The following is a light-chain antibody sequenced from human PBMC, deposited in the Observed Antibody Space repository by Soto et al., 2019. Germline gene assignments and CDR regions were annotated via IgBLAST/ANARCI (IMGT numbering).Light chain of an antibody. V-gene: IGKV1-39*01. CDR1: QRISAY. J-gene: IGKJ1*01. CDR3: QQSYSTWT. CDR2: TAS. Sequence: DIQMTQSPSSLSAYVGDRFTITCRSSQRISAYLNWYQHKPGKAPRLLIYTASSLQSGVPSRFSGSGSGTDFTLTISSLQPEDFATYYCQQSYSTWTFGQGTKVDIK.